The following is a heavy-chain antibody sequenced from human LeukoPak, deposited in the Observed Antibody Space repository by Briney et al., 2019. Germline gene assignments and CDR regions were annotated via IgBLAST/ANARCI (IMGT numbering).Heavy chain of an antibody. V-gene: IGHV4-39*01. CDR1: GGSISSVSYD. J-gene: IGHJ4*02. CDR3: ARLSHYSYSSGYYLGSYYFDY. D-gene: IGHD3-22*01. CDR2: IYYSGST. Sequence: SETLSLTCTVSGGSISSVSYDWGWLRQPPGKGPEWIGNIYYSGSTYYNPSLKSRFTISVDTSKNQFSLKLTSVTAADTAVYYCARLSHYSYSSGYYLGSYYFDYWGQGALVTVSS.